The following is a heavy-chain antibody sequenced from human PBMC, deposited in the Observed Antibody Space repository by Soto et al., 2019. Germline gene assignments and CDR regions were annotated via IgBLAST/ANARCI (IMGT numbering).Heavy chain of an antibody. Sequence: EVQLVESGGGLVQPGGSLRLSCAASGFTFSDHYMDWVRQAPGKGLEWVGRSKNKADSYTTEYAASVKGRFSTSRAGSKNSLFLQMNSLKTEDTAVYYCTVWGSGNDFGAAWGQGILVTVSS. CDR3: TVWGSGNDFGAA. CDR2: SKNKADSYTT. CDR1: GFTFSDHY. D-gene: IGHD3-10*01. V-gene: IGHV3-72*01. J-gene: IGHJ4*02.